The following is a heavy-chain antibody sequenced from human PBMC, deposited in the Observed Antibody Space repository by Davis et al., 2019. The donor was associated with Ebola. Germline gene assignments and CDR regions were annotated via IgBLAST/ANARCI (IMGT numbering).Heavy chain of an antibody. D-gene: IGHD2-2*01. J-gene: IGHJ6*04. CDR2: ISSSSSYI. Sequence: GSLRLSCAASGFTFSSYSMNWVRQAPGKGLEWVSSISSSSSYIYYADSVKGRFTISRDNAKNSLYLQMNSLRDEDTAVYYCARGVPAAVLLYYYYGMDVWGKGTTVTVSS. CDR3: ARGVPAAVLLYYYYGMDV. V-gene: IGHV3-21*01. CDR1: GFTFSSYS.